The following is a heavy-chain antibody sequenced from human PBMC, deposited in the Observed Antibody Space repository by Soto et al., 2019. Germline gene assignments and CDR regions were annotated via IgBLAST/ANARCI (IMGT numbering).Heavy chain of an antibody. V-gene: IGHV1-69*12. CDR2: IIPILDIT. Sequence: QVQLVQSGAEVRKPGSSVKVSCKASGGTFSNYGISWVRQAPGQGLEWMGGIIPILDITNYAQRFQGRVTFTADESTTTAYMELTSLRSEDSAIYYGATDRVGTPSGITYWYFELWGRGTLVTVSS. CDR3: ATDRVGTPSGITYWYFEL. CDR1: GGTFSNYG. D-gene: IGHD2-15*01. J-gene: IGHJ2*01.